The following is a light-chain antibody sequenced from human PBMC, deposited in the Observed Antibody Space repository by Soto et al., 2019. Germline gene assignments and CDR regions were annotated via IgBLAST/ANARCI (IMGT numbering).Light chain of an antibody. J-gene: IGLJ1*01. V-gene: IGLV2-14*01. CDR2: EVS. CDR1: SSDVGAYNF. Sequence: QSVLTQPVSVSGSPGQSIAISCTGTSSDVGAYNFVSWYQQHPGKAPKLMIYEVSNRPSGVSSRFSGSKSGNTASLTISGLQPEDEADYYCSSFTSGSTLFGTGTKLTVL. CDR3: SSFTSGSTL.